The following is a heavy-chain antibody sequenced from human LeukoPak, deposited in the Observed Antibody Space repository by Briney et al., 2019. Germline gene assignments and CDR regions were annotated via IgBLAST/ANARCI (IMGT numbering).Heavy chain of an antibody. CDR3: ARVATGTTGDYYYYMDV. J-gene: IGHJ6*03. Sequence: PSQTLSLTCTVSGGSISSGDYYWSWLRQPPGKGLEWIGYIYYSGSTYYNPSLKSRVTISVDTSKNQFSLKLSSVTAADTAVYYCARVATGTTGDYYYYMDVWGKGTTVTVSS. V-gene: IGHV4-30-4*08. CDR1: GGSISSGDYY. CDR2: IYYSGST. D-gene: IGHD1-1*01.